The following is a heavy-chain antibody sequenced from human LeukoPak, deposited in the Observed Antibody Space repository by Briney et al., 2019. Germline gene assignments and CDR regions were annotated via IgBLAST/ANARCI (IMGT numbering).Heavy chain of an antibody. J-gene: IGHJ4*02. CDR2: IYYSGST. D-gene: IGHD6-13*01. V-gene: IGHV4-39*01. CDR1: GGSISSSSYY. CDR3: ARSLGSPGIAAAVTHFDY. Sequence: KPSETLSLTCTVSGGSISSSSYYWGWIRQPPGKGLEWIGSIYYSGSTYYNPSLKSRVTISVDTSKNQFSLKLSSVTAADTAVYYCARSLGSPGIAAAVTHFDYWGQGTLVTVSS.